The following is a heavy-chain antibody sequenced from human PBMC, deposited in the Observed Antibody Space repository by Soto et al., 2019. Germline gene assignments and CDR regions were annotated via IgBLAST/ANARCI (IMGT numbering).Heavy chain of an antibody. D-gene: IGHD3-22*01. V-gene: IGHV4-39*01. Sequence: PSETLSRTCTVSGGSISSSSYYWGWIRQPPGKGLEWIGSIYYSGSTYYNPSLKSRVTISVDTSKNQFSLKLSSVTAADTAVYYCAYYYDSSGYYDEFKFDYWGQGTLVTVS. CDR3: AYYYDSSGYYDEFKFDY. CDR1: GGSISSSSYY. CDR2: IYYSGST. J-gene: IGHJ4*02.